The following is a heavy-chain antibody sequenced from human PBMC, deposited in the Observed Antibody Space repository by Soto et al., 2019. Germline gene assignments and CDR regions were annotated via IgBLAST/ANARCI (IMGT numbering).Heavy chain of an antibody. CDR2: ISGSGATT. CDR1: GFSFSGYA. J-gene: IGHJ4*01. D-gene: IGHD5-12*01. Sequence: GGSLRLSCAASGFSFSGYAMAWVRQAPGKGLEWVSGISGSGATTYYAESVKGRCTISRDNSKNTLSLQVNRLSAEDTAVYYCAKAGGGYTKWHFDSWGHGSLVTVSS. CDR3: AKAGGGYTKWHFDS. V-gene: IGHV3-23*01.